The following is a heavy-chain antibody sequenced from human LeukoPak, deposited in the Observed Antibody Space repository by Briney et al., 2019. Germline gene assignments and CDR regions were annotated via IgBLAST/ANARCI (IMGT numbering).Heavy chain of an antibody. J-gene: IGHJ5*02. CDR1: GGSISSYY. V-gene: IGHV4-59*01. Sequence: PSETLSLTCTVSGGSISSYYWNWIRQPPGKGLEWIGYFHYSGSTNYNPSLKSRVTISVDTSKNQFSLKLSSVTAADTAVYYCARGYYDILTGNYNWFDPWGQGTLVTVSS. CDR2: FHYSGST. CDR3: ARGYYDILTGNYNWFDP. D-gene: IGHD3-9*01.